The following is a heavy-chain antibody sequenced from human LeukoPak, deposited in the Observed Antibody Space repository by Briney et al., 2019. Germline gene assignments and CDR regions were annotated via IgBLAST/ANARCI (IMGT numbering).Heavy chain of an antibody. CDR2: INSDGSST. CDR3: ARMGDMALDY. V-gene: IGHV3-74*01. Sequence: GGSLRLSCAASGFTFSSSWVHWVRQVPGKGLVWVSRINSDGSSTSYADSVRGRFTISRDNAKNTLFLQMNSLRADDTAVYYCARMGDMALDYWGQGTLVTVSS. CDR1: GFTFSSSW. J-gene: IGHJ4*02. D-gene: IGHD5-24*01.